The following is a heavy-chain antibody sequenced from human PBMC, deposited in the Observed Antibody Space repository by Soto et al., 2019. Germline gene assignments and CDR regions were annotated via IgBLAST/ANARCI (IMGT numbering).Heavy chain of an antibody. V-gene: IGHV4-39*02. CDR2: IKYSGTT. J-gene: IGHJ3*02. Sequence: SETLYLTCTVSGGSISSSRCHWGWIRQPPGKGLEWIASIKYSGTTFYNPSLKSRVTLSVDTSKNTLYLQMNSLRAEDTAVYYCVRDRGNPDSFDIWGQGTMVTVS. CDR3: VRDRGNPDSFDI. CDR1: GGSISSSRCH. D-gene: IGHD3-10*01.